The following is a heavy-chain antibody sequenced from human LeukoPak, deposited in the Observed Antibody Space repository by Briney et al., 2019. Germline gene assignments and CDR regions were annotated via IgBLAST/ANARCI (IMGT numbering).Heavy chain of an antibody. V-gene: IGHV1-58*02. CDR3: AAQRGASLHDFWSTRLFDP. CDR1: GFTFHTST. CDR2: IVLGSGNT. Sequence: ASVKVSCKASGFTFHTSTMQWVRQARGQRLEWIGWIVLGSGNTVYSHKFHDRVIITRDMSTSTVYMELDSLGSEDTAVYYCAAQRGASLHDFWSTRLFDPWGQGTLVTVSS. D-gene: IGHD3-3*01. J-gene: IGHJ5*02.